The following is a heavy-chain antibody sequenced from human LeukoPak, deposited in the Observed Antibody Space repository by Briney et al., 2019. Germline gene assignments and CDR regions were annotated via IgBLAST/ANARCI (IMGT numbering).Heavy chain of an antibody. CDR3: ALQLVIDYYYYMDV. CDR1: GGTFSSYA. Sequence: SVKVSCKASGGTFSSYAISWVRQAPGQGLEWMGGIIPIFGTANYAQKFQGRVTITADESTSTAYMELSSLRSEDTAVYYCALQLVIDYYYYMDVWGKGTTVTVSS. D-gene: IGHD6-6*01. J-gene: IGHJ6*03. CDR2: IIPIFGTA. V-gene: IGHV1-69*13.